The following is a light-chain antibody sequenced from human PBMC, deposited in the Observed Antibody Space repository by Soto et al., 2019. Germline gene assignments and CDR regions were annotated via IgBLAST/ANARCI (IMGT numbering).Light chain of an antibody. CDR1: SNDVGGYNY. V-gene: IGLV2-14*01. CDR3: SSYASSSTPVV. J-gene: IGLJ1*01. Sequence: QSALTQPASVSGSPGQSITISCTGTSNDVGGYNYVSWYQQHPGKAPKLMIYEVSDRPSGVSNRFSGSKSGNTASLTISGLQAEDEADYYCSSYASSSTPVVFGTGTKVTVL. CDR2: EVS.